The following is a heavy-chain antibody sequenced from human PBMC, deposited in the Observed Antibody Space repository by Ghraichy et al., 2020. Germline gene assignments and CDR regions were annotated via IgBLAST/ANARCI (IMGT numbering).Heavy chain of an antibody. J-gene: IGHJ4*02. V-gene: IGHV3-11*01. CDR3: ARDTEYDNSGTTFDY. Sequence: GGSLRLSCAASGFAFSGYYMSWIRQAQGKGLEWISYISNSGSTIYYADSVKGRFTISRDNAKNALYLQMNTLRAEDTAVYYCARDTEYDNSGTTFDYWGQGTLVTVSS. D-gene: IGHD3-22*01. CDR2: ISNSGSTI. CDR1: GFAFSGYY.